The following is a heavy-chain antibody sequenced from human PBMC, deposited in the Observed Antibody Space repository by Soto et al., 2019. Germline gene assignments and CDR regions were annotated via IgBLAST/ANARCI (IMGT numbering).Heavy chain of an antibody. CDR1: GDTPSTYA. CDR3: AILGLDVDS. J-gene: IGHJ4*02. Sequence: QVQLVQSGAEVQKPGSSVNVSCKASGDTPSTYAISWVRQAPGQGLEWMGGIIPILGTPNYAQRFQGKITISADTSTRTTYMELNAVTSDGAAMFDCAILGLDVDSWGQGTLVIVSS. V-gene: IGHV1-69*14. D-gene: IGHD3-16*01. CDR2: IIPILGTP.